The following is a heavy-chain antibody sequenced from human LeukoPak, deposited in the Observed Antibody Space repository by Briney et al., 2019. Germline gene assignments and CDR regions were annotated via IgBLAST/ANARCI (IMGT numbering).Heavy chain of an antibody. Sequence: GGSLRLSCVASGFIFNTYSMNWVRQAPGKGLEWVSYISTSGTSMYYADSVKGRFTISRDNAKNSLYLQMNSLRAEDTAVYYCARDHDSSSCPYFDYWGQGTLVIVSS. CDR1: GFIFNTYS. J-gene: IGHJ4*02. D-gene: IGHD6-13*01. CDR3: ARDHDSSSCPYFDY. CDR2: ISTSGTSM. V-gene: IGHV3-48*01.